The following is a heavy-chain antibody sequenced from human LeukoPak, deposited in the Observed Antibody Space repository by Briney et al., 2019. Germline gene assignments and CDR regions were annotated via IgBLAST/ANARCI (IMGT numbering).Heavy chain of an antibody. Sequence: GGSLRLSCAASGFTFSSYAMHWVRQAPGKGLEYVSAISSNGGSTYYADSVKGRFTVSRDNSKNTLYLQMNSLRAEDTAVYYCARERHGGYSYGDAFDIWGQGTMVTVSS. CDR3: ARERHGGYSYGDAFDI. V-gene: IGHV3-64*04. CDR1: GFTFSSYA. J-gene: IGHJ3*02. CDR2: ISSNGGST. D-gene: IGHD5-18*01.